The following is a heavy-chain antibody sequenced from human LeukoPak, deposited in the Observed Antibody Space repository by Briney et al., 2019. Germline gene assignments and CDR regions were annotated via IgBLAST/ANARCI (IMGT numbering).Heavy chain of an antibody. D-gene: IGHD2-8*01. Sequence: PGRSLRLSCAGSGFTFGGYGMNWFRQTPGKGLEWVAVIAYDGSRAFYADSVKGRSTISRDNSKNTMSVQMDDLRAEDTAVYYCTRYTNGNFDYWGQGTLGTVSS. CDR3: TRYTNGNFDY. CDR2: IAYDGSRA. V-gene: IGHV3-33*01. CDR1: GFTFGGYG. J-gene: IGHJ4*02.